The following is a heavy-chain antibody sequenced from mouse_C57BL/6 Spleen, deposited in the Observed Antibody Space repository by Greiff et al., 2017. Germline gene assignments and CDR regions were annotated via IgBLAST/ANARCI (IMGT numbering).Heavy chain of an antibody. J-gene: IGHJ4*01. CDR3: ARDRGDY. CDR1: GFTFSDYY. D-gene: IGHD3-1*01. Sequence: EVQRVESEGGLVQPGSSMKLSCTASGFTFSDYYMAWVRQVPEKGLEWVANINYDGSSTYYLDSLKSRFIISRDNAKNILYLQMSSLKSEDTATYYCARDRGDYWGQGTSVTVSS. CDR2: INYDGSST. V-gene: IGHV5-16*01.